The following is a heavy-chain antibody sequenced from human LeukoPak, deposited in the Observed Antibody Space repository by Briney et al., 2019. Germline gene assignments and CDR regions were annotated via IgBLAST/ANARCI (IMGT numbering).Heavy chain of an antibody. J-gene: IGHJ4*02. CDR3: TPQRGESDY. V-gene: IGHV3-15*01. CDR2: IKSKTNSGAV. Sequence: GGSLRLSCAASVFTFRNARMSWVRQAPGKGLEWLGRIKSKTNSGAVEYAAPVKGRFSISSDDSQNTVFLQMNSLQTEDTAVYYCTPQRGESDYWGQGTLVTVSS. D-gene: IGHD6-25*01. CDR1: VFTFRNAR.